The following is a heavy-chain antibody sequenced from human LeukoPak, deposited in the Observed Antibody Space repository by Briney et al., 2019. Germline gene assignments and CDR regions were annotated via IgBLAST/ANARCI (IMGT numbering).Heavy chain of an antibody. CDR1: GGSISSGDYY. CDR2: IYYSGST. D-gene: IGHD2-15*01. J-gene: IGHJ6*02. CDR3: ARGIGSGYYYYGMDV. Sequence: SQTLSLTCTVSGGSISSGDYYWSWIRQPPGKGLEWIGYIYYSGSTYYNPSLKSRVTISVDTSKNQFSLKLSSVTAADTAVYYCARGIGSGYYYYGMDVWGQGTTATVSS. V-gene: IGHV4-30-4*01.